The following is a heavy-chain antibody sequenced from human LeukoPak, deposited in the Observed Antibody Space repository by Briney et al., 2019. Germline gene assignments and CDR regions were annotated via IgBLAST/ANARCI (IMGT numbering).Heavy chain of an antibody. CDR3: ARDRTGYSSGWYLY. CDR2: IYSGGST. J-gene: IGHJ4*02. V-gene: IGHV3-53*01. Sequence: GGSLRLSCAASGFTVSSNYMSWVRQAPGKGLEWVSVIYSGGSTYYADSVKGRFTISRDNSKNTLYLQMNSLRAEDTAAYYCARDRTGYSSGWYLYWGQGTLVTVSS. CDR1: GFTVSSNY. D-gene: IGHD6-19*01.